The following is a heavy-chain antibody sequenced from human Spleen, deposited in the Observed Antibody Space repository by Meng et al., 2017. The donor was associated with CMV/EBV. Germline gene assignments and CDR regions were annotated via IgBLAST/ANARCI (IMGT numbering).Heavy chain of an antibody. Sequence: GGSLRLSCAASGFTFSGYWMHWVRQAPGKGLEWVSLISWDGGSTYYADSVKGRFTISRDNSKNSLYLQMNSLRTEDTALYYCAKGLQDYYYGMDVWGQGTTVTVSS. D-gene: IGHD4-11*01. J-gene: IGHJ6*02. CDR1: GFTFSGYW. CDR3: AKGLQDYYYGMDV. CDR2: ISWDGGST. V-gene: IGHV3-43*01.